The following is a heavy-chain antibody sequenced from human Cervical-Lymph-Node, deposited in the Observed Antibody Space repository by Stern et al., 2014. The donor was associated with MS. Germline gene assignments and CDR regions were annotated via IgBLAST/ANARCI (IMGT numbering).Heavy chain of an antibody. CDR3: ARVAVDYDFWSGSLIGFDP. J-gene: IGHJ5*02. V-gene: IGHV3-21*01. CDR1: GFTFSSYS. Sequence: VQLVESGGGLVKPGGSLRLSCAASGFTFSSYSMNWVRQAPGKGLEWVSSISSSSSYIYYADSVKGRFTISRDNAKNSLYLQMNSLRAEDTAVYYCARVAVDYDFWSGSLIGFDPWGQGTLVTVSS. CDR2: ISSSSSYI. D-gene: IGHD3-3*01.